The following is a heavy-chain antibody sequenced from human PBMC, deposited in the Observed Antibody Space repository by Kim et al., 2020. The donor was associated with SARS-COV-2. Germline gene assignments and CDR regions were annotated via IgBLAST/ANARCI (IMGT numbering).Heavy chain of an antibody. CDR3: ARELYRWLPDY. CDR2: ISSSGSTI. V-gene: IGHV3-48*03. CDR1: GFTFSSYE. D-gene: IGHD5-12*01. J-gene: IGHJ4*02. Sequence: GGSLRLSCAASGFTFSSYEMNWVRQAPGKGLEWVSYISSSGSTIYYADSVKGRFTISRDNAKNSLYLQMNSLRAEDTAVYYCARELYRWLPDYWGQGTLVTVSS.